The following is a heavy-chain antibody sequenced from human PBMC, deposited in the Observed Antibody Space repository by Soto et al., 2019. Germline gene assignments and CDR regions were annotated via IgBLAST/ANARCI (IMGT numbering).Heavy chain of an antibody. CDR3: TRSYGYTCGGSLDN. Sequence: QVQLVQSGPEVKKPGSSVKVPCKASGDTFNSYVITWVRQAPGQGLEWLGGIITAFGTTSYAQNFQDRLTITADDAATTDHMELSSLTSDDTAMYYCTRSYGYTCGGSLDNWGQGTLVTVSS. CDR2: IITAFGTT. J-gene: IGHJ4*02. V-gene: IGHV1-69*01. CDR1: GDTFNSYV. D-gene: IGHD5-18*01.